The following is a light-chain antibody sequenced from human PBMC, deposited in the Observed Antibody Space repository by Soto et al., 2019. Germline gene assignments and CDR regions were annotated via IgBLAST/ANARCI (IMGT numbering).Light chain of an antibody. J-gene: IGKJ1*01. V-gene: IGKV3-15*01. CDR1: QSVGSN. Sequence: EIVMTQSAATLSVSPGERVTLSCRPSQSVGSNLAWYQQKPGQAPRLLIYAASTRATGIPARFSGSGSGTDFTLTISSLQSEDFAVYYCQQYNNWPRTFGQGTKV. CDR2: AAS. CDR3: QQYNNWPRT.